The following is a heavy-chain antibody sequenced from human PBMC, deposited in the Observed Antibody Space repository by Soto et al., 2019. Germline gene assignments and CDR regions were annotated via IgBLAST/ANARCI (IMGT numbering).Heavy chain of an antibody. CDR2: IWYDGSNK. V-gene: IGHV3-33*01. Sequence: QVQLVESGGGVVQPGRSLRLSCAASGFTFSSYGMHWVRQAPGKGLEWVAVIWYDGSNKYYADSVKGRFTISRDNSKNTLYLQRTSLRVEDTAVYYCARDRYSSGWYDLDYWGQGTLVTVSS. CDR1: GFTFSSYG. D-gene: IGHD6-19*01. CDR3: ARDRYSSGWYDLDY. J-gene: IGHJ4*02.